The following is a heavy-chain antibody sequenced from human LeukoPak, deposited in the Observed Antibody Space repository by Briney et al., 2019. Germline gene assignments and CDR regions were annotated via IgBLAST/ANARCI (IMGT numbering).Heavy chain of an antibody. Sequence: PSETLSLTCTVSGGSISSYYWSWIRQPPGKGLEWIGYIYYSGSTNYNPSLKSRVTISVDTSKNQFSLKLSSVTAADTAAYYCARSLISGYRYYYYYMDVWGKGTTVTVSS. V-gene: IGHV4-59*01. CDR2: IYYSGST. CDR3: ARSLISGYRYYYYYMDV. D-gene: IGHD5-18*01. CDR1: GGSISSYY. J-gene: IGHJ6*03.